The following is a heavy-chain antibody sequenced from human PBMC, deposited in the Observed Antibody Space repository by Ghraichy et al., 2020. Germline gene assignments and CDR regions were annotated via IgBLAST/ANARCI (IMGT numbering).Heavy chain of an antibody. D-gene: IGHD2-2*01. V-gene: IGHV3-7*01. CDR1: GFTFSSYW. CDR3: ARARYCSSTSCRFDP. Sequence: GGSLRLSCAASGFTFSSYWMSWVRQAPGKGLEWVANIKQDGSEKYYVDSVKGRFTISRDNAKNSLYLQMNSLRAEDTAVYYCARARYCSSTSCRFDPWGQGTLVTVSS. J-gene: IGHJ5*02. CDR2: IKQDGSEK.